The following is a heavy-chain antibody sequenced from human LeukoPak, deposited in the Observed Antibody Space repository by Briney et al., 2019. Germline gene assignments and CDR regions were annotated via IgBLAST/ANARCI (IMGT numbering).Heavy chain of an antibody. V-gene: IGHV1-46*01. CDR3: AREPRRLYYYDSSGYGDY. Sequence: ASVKVSCKASGYTFTGYYMHWVRQAPGQGLEWMGIINPSGGSTSYAQKFQGRVTMTRDTSTSTVYMELSSLRSEDTAVYYCAREPRRLYYYDSSGYGDYLGHGTLVTVSS. CDR1: GYTFTGYY. CDR2: INPSGGST. D-gene: IGHD3-22*01. J-gene: IGHJ4*01.